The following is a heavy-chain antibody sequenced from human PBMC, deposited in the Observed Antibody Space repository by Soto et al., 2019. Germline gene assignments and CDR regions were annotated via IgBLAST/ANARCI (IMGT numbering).Heavy chain of an antibody. CDR2: ISSSGDTI. CDR3: ARGYVDTGPRGDMDV. D-gene: IGHD5-18*01. Sequence: GGSLRLSCAASGFTFSSYEMNWVRQAPGKGLEWVSYISSSGDTIYYSESVEGRFTTSRDNARNSLFLQMNSLRAEDTAVYHCARGYVDTGPRGDMDVWGQGTTVTAP. CDR1: GFTFSSYE. J-gene: IGHJ6*02. V-gene: IGHV3-48*03.